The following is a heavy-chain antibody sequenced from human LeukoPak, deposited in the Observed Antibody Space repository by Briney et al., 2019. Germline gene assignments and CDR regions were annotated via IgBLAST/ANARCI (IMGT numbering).Heavy chain of an antibody. V-gene: IGHV3-7*01. CDR2: IKQDGSEK. CDR3: VGHSDY. CDR1: GFTFSSYG. Sequence: GGSLRLSCAASGFTFSSYGMSWVRQAPGKGLEWVANIKQDGSEKYYVDSVKGRFTISRDNAKNSLYLQMNSLRAEDTAVYYCVGHSDYWGQGTLVTVSS. D-gene: IGHD3-16*01. J-gene: IGHJ4*02.